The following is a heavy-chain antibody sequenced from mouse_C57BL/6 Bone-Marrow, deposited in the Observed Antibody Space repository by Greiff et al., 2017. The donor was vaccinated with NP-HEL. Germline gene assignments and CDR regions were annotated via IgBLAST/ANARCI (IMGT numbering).Heavy chain of an antibody. CDR3: ARDLLGDWDEGNFDY. CDR1: GYSITSGYY. CDR2: ISYDGSN. J-gene: IGHJ2*01. V-gene: IGHV3-6*01. D-gene: IGHD4-1*01. Sequence: EVQLMESGPGLVKPSQSLSLTCSVTGYSITSGYYWNWIRQFPGNKLEWMGYISYDGSNNYNPSLKNRISITRDTSKNQFFLKLNSVTTEDTATYYCARDLLGDWDEGNFDYWGQGTTLTVSS.